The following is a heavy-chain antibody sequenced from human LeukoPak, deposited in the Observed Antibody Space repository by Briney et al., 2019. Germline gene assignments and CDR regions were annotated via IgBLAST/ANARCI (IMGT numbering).Heavy chain of an antibody. Sequence: SESLRLTCTASGVSISSYYRSWVRQPPGKGLEWLGYIYYSGSTNYNPSLKSRVTISVDTSKNQFSLKLSSVTAAHTAVYYCARTVRGSSSWIYYYYYMDVWGKGTTVTVSS. D-gene: IGHD6-13*01. CDR3: ARTVRGSSSWIYYYYYMDV. J-gene: IGHJ6*03. CDR1: GVSISSYY. CDR2: IYYSGST. V-gene: IGHV4-59*01.